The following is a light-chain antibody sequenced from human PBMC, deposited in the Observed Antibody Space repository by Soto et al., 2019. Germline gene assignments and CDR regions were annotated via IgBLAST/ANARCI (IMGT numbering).Light chain of an antibody. CDR2: GAS. Sequence: IQVTQSPSSLSASVVYRVTITCWASQDIAGYLAWYQHKPGRTPELLIHGASRLQSGVPARFSGSGSGTDFTLSINSLQPEDFATYYCQQAYSFPITFGQGTRLEI. CDR3: QQAYSFPIT. J-gene: IGKJ5*01. V-gene: IGKV1D-12*01. CDR1: QDIAGY.